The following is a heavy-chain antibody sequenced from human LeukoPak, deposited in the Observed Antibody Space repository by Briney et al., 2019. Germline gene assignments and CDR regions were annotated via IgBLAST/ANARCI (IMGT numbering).Heavy chain of an antibody. V-gene: IGHV1-2*02. CDR3: ARDGSSLMVEFDY. Sequence: ASVKVSCKASGYIFTDYYLYWVRQAPGQGLEVMGWIKCDTGDTSYSQKFQGRVTMTRDTSITTAYMELSRLRSDDMAVYYCARDGSSLMVEFDYWGQGTLVTVSS. CDR2: IKCDTGDT. CDR1: GYIFTDYY. D-gene: IGHD2-15*01. J-gene: IGHJ4*02.